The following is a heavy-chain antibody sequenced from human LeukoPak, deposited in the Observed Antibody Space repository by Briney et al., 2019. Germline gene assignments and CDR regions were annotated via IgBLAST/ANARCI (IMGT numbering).Heavy chain of an antibody. Sequence: AETLSLTCTVSGGSISSYYWSWIRQPPGKGLEWIGYIYYSGSTNYTPSLKSRVHISVDTSKNQFSLQLRSVTAADTAVFYCARHGSGWYGIDYWGQGTLVTVSS. CDR3: ARHGSGWYGIDY. J-gene: IGHJ4*02. D-gene: IGHD6-19*01. CDR2: IYYSGST. V-gene: IGHV4-59*08. CDR1: GGSISSYY.